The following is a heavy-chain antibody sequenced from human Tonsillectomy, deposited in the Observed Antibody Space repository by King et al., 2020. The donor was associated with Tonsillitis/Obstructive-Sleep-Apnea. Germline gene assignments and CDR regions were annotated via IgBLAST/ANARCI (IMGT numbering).Heavy chain of an antibody. D-gene: IGHD1-26*01. CDR2: MYHSGST. V-gene: IGHV4-59*01. Sequence: QLQESGPGLVKPSETLSLTCTVSGGSISSYYWSWIRQPPGKGLEWIGYMYHSGSTNYNPSLKSRVTISVDTSKNQFSRKLSSVTAADAAVYYCARMCVPPWGWYFDYWGQGTLVLVCS. J-gene: IGHJ4*02. CDR3: ARMCVPPWGWYFDY. CDR1: GGSISSYY.